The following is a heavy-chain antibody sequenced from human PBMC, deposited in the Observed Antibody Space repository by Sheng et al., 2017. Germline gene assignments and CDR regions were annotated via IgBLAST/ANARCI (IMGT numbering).Heavy chain of an antibody. CDR3: ARRAINEGWFDP. J-gene: IGHJ5*02. D-gene: IGHD2-8*01. V-gene: IGHV1-69*01. Sequence: QVQLVQSGAEVKKPGSSVKVSCKASGGTFNNNVISWVRQAPGQGLEWMGAFIAMFGTPNYAQKFQGRVTMTADESSTTAYMELSGLRSEDTAVYYCARRAINEGWFDPWGQGTLGXRLL. CDR2: FIAMFGTP. CDR1: GGTFNNNV.